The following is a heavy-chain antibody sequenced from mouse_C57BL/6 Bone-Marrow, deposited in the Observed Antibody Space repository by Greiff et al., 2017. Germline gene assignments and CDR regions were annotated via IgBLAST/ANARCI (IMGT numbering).Heavy chain of an antibody. Sequence: SGASVKISCKVSGYAFSTYWMNWVKQRPGKGLEWIGQIYPGDGDTNYNGKFKGKATLTADKSSSTAYMQLSSLTSEDSAVYFCARDWDYFDYGGQGPTLTVSS. CDR1: GYAFSTYW. CDR3: ARDWDYFDY. D-gene: IGHD4-1*01. CDR2: IYPGDGDT. J-gene: IGHJ2*01. V-gene: IGHV1-80*01.